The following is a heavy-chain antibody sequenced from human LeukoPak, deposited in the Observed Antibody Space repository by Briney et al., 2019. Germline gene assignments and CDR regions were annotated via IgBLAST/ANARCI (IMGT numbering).Heavy chain of an antibody. D-gene: IGHD2-15*01. V-gene: IGHV1-18*01. Sequence: ASVKVSCKASGYTFTSYGISWVRQAPGQGLEWMGWISGYNGNTHYAQKLQGRVTMTTDTSTSTAYMELRSLRSDDTAVYYCARGPYCSGGSCPNYYYMDVWGKGTTVTISS. CDR2: ISGYNGNT. J-gene: IGHJ6*03. CDR1: GYTFTSYG. CDR3: ARGPYCSGGSCPNYYYMDV.